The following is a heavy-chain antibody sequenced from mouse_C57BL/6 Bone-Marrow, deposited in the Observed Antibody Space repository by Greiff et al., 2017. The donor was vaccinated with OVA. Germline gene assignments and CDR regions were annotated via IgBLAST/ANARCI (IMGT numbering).Heavy chain of an antibody. CDR1: GFTFSDYG. J-gene: IGHJ4*01. V-gene: IGHV5-17*01. Sequence: VQLKESGGGLVKPGGSLKLSCAASGFTFSDYGMHWVRQAPEKGLEWVAYISSGSSTIYYADTVKGRFTISRDNAKNTLFLQMTSLRSEDTAMYYCARGGSSYAMDYWGQGTSVTVSS. D-gene: IGHD1-1*01. CDR3: ARGGSSYAMDY. CDR2: ISSGSSTI.